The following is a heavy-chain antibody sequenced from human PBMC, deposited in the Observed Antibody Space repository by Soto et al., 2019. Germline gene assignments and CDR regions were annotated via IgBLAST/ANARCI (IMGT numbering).Heavy chain of an antibody. V-gene: IGHV4-34*01. CDR1: GGSFSGYY. CDR3: ARAGRYSSSPAHYYGMDV. D-gene: IGHD6-6*01. CDR2: INHSGST. J-gene: IGHJ6*02. Sequence: PSETLSLTCAVYGGSFSGYYWSWIRQPPGKGLEWIGEINHSGSTNYNPSLKSRVTISVDTSKNQFSLKLSSVTAADTAVYYCARAGRYSSSPAHYYGMDVWGQGTTVTVSS.